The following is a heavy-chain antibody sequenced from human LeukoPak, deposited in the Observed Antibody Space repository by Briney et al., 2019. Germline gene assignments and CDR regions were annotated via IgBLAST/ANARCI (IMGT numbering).Heavy chain of an antibody. V-gene: IGHV4-34*01. CDR2: INHSGST. J-gene: IGHJ6*03. Sequence: KPSETLSLTCAVYGGSFSGYYWSWVRQPPGKGLEWIGEINHSGSTNYNPSLKSRVTISVDTSKNQFSLKLSSVPAADTAVYYCARWAYCSSTSCYGRYYYYYMDVWGKGTTVTVSS. D-gene: IGHD2-2*01. CDR1: GGSFSGYY. CDR3: ARWAYCSSTSCYGRYYYYYMDV.